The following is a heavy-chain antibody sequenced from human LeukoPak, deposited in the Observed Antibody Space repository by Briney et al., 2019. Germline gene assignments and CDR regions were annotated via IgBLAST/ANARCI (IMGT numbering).Heavy chain of an antibody. Sequence: SETLFLTCTVSGGSISSYYWSWIRQPPGKGLEWIGYIYYSGSTNYNPSLKSRVTISVDTSKNQFSLKLSSVTAADTAVYYCARGYSSSWSYYYYGMDVWGQGTTVTVSS. CDR1: GGSISSYY. J-gene: IGHJ6*02. CDR3: ARGYSSSWSYYYYGMDV. D-gene: IGHD6-13*01. CDR2: IYYSGST. V-gene: IGHV4-59*01.